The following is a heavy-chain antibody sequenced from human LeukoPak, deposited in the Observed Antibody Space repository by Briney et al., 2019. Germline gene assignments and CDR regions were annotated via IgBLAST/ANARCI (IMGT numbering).Heavy chain of an antibody. CDR2: IGGSGSFI. V-gene: IGHV3-48*01. Sequence: AGGSLRLSCTASGFTFSTYSIKWVRQAPGKGLEWVSHIGGSGSFIYYADSVKGRFTISRDNAKNSVYLQMNSLRAEDTAVYYCARENLGDDILAGYDYWGQGTLVTVSS. D-gene: IGHD3-9*01. CDR1: GFTFSTYS. J-gene: IGHJ4*02. CDR3: ARENLGDDILAGYDY.